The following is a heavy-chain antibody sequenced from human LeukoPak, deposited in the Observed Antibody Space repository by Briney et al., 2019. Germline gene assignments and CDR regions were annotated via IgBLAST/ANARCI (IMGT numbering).Heavy chain of an antibody. CDR2: IRSDGSNK. CDR1: GFTFRTHA. Sequence: PGGSLRLSCAASGFTFRTHAMHWIRQAPGRGLQWVAFIRSDGSNKDYTDSVKGRFTISRDNSKNTLSLQMNSLRVEDTGVYYCATLSLNWNYNHYFDFWGQGTLVTISS. J-gene: IGHJ4*02. V-gene: IGHV3-30*02. CDR3: ATLSLNWNYNHYFDF. D-gene: IGHD1-7*01.